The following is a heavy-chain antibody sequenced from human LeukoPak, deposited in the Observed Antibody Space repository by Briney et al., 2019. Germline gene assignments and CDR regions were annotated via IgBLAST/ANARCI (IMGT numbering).Heavy chain of an antibody. Sequence: PSETLSLTCTVSGGSISSGSYYWSWIRQLAGKGLEWIGRIYTSGSTNYNPSLKSRVTISVDTSKNQFSLKLSSVTAADTAVYYCARDVWAAAGTASDYYYYYYMDVWGKGTTVTVSS. V-gene: IGHV4-61*02. CDR2: IYTSGST. CDR1: GGSISSGSYY. J-gene: IGHJ6*03. D-gene: IGHD6-13*01. CDR3: ARDVWAAAGTASDYYYYYYMDV.